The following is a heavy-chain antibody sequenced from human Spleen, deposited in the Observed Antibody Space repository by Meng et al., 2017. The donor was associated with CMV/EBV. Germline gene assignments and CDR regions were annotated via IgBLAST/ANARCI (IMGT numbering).Heavy chain of an antibody. V-gene: IGHV1-2*02. J-gene: IGHJ6*02. Sequence: ASVKVSCKASGYTFTGYYMHWVRQAPGQGLEWMGWINPNSGGTNYAQKFQGRVTMTRDTSISTAYMEPSRLRSEDTAVYYCARGIVVVPAAIRGGYYYYGMVVWGQGTTVTVSS. CDR1: GYTFTGYY. CDR2: INPNSGGT. CDR3: ARGIVVVPAAIRGGYYYYGMVV. D-gene: IGHD2-2*02.